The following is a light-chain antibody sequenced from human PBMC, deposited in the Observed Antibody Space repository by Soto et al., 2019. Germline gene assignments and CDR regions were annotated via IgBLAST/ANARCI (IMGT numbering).Light chain of an antibody. Sequence: QSALTQPASVSGSPGQSITISRTGTSSDVGGYNYVSWYQQHPGKAPKVMIYDVNNRPSGVSNRFSGSKSGNTASLTISGLQAEDEADYYCNSYTINSTLVFGGGTKLTVL. J-gene: IGLJ2*01. CDR3: NSYTINSTLV. CDR2: DVN. CDR1: SSDVGGYNY. V-gene: IGLV2-14*01.